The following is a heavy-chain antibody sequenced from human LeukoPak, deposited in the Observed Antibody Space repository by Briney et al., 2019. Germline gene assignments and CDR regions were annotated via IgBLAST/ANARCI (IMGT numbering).Heavy chain of an antibody. CDR2: IKSKTDGGTT. J-gene: IGHJ3*02. CDR3: ARPRLEYCSGGSCFDAFDI. D-gene: IGHD2-15*01. V-gene: IGHV3-15*01. CDR1: GFTFSSYW. Sequence: GGSLRLSCAASGFTFSSYWMSWVRQAPGKGLEWVGRIKSKTDGGTTDYAAPVKGRFTISRDDSKNTLFLQMNSLTAEDTAIYSCARPRLEYCSGGSCFDAFDIWGQGTMVTVSS.